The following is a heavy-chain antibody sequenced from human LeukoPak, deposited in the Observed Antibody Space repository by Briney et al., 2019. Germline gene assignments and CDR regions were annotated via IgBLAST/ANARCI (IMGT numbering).Heavy chain of an antibody. Sequence: GGSLRLSCAASGFTFSSYAMTWVRQAPGKGLEWVSALSDSGASKYYADSVKGRFTISRDNSKNTLYLQMNSLTADDTAVYYCASSPLTGITVSYFDYWGPGTLVTVSS. D-gene: IGHD4-23*01. J-gene: IGHJ4*02. V-gene: IGHV3-23*01. CDR1: GFTFSSYA. CDR3: ASSPLTGITVSYFDY. CDR2: LSDSGASK.